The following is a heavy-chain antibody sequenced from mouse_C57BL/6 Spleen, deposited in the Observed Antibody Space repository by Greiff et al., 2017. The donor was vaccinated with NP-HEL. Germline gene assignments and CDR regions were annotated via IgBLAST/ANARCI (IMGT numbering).Heavy chain of an antibody. CDR3: ARSLFYDGYYSPTAY. CDR1: GYAFSSYW. V-gene: IGHV1-80*01. Sequence: VQLQQSGAELVKPGASVKISCKASGYAFSSYWMNWVKQRPGKGLEWIGQIYPGDGDTNYNGKFKGKATLTADKSSSTAYMQLSSLTSEDSAVYFCARSLFYDGYYSPTAYWGQGTLVTVSA. D-gene: IGHD2-3*01. CDR2: IYPGDGDT. J-gene: IGHJ3*01.